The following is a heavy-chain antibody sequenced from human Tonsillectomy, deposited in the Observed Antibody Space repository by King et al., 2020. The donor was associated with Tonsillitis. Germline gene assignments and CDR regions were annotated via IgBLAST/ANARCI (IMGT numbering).Heavy chain of an antibody. J-gene: IGHJ4*02. V-gene: IGHV3-30*02. CDR2: TRFDGSNN. CDR3: AKDEVHENMWRPPQLDY. CDR1: GFDFSTYG. D-gene: IGHD2/OR15-2a*01. Sequence: QVQLVESGGGVVQPGGSLRLSCAASGFDFSTYGMHRVRQAPGKGLEWVAFTRFDGSNNYHANSVKGRFTISRDNLKNTLYLQMNSLRVEDTAIYYCAKDEVHENMWRPPQLDYWGQGTLVTVSS.